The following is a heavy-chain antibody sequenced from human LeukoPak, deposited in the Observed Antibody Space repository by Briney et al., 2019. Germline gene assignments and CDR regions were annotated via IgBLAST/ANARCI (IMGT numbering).Heavy chain of an antibody. Sequence: ASVKVSCKASGYTFTGYYMHWVRQAPGQGLEWMGWISAYNGNTNYAQKLQGRVTMTTDTSTSTAYMELRSLRSDDTAVYYCASSEYWSGFAHAFDIWGQGTMVTVSS. J-gene: IGHJ3*02. CDR1: GYTFTGYY. V-gene: IGHV1-18*04. CDR2: ISAYNGNT. D-gene: IGHD3-3*01. CDR3: ASSEYWSGFAHAFDI.